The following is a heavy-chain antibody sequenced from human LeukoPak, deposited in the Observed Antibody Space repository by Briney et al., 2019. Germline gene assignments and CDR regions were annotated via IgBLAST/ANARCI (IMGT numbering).Heavy chain of an antibody. CDR1: GYTLTDYY. CDR3: ARESPYSSSWFDN. D-gene: IGHD6-13*01. CDR2: INPKDGGT. V-gene: IGHV1-2*02. Sequence: ASVKVSCKASGYTLTDYYLHWVPQAPGQGLERMGWINPKDGGTNYAQKFRGRVTMTTDTSITTAYMDLNSLRSDDTAVYYCARESPYSSSWFDNWGQGTLVTVSS. J-gene: IGHJ4*02.